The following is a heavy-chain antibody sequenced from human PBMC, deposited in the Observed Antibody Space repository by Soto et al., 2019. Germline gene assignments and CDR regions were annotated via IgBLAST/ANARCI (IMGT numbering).Heavy chain of an antibody. Sequence: VHLVQSGAEVKKPGASVKVSCQGSGYAFTTYAITWVRQAPGQGLEWMGWISAHDGNTNYAQKLQGRVTVTRDTSTSTAYMELRSLRYDDSAVYYCARGRYGDYWGQGALVTVSS. J-gene: IGHJ4*02. V-gene: IGHV1-18*01. CDR2: ISAHDGNT. D-gene: IGHD1-1*01. CDR1: GYAFTTYA. CDR3: ARGRYGDY.